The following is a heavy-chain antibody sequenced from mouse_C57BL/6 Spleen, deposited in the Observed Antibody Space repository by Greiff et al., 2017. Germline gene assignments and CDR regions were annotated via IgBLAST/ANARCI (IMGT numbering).Heavy chain of an antibody. CDR1: GYAFSSSW. CDR2: IYPGDGDT. D-gene: IGHD1-1*01. CDR3: AREGVITTGGNFDY. V-gene: IGHV1-82*01. Sequence: VKLQESGPELVKPGASVKISCKASGYAFSSSWMNWVKQRPGKGLEWIGRIYPGDGDTNYNGKFKGKATLTADKSSSTAYMQLSSLTSEDSAVYFCAREGVITTGGNFDYWGQGTTLTVSS. J-gene: IGHJ2*01.